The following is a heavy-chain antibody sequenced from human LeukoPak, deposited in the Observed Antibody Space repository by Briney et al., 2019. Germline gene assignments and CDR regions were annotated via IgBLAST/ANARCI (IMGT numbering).Heavy chain of an antibody. CDR2: ISSSSSTI. CDR1: GFTFSSYS. J-gene: IGHJ3*02. Sequence: PGGSLRLSCAASGFTFSSYSMNWVRQAPGKGLEWVSYISSSSSTIYYADSVKGRFTISRDNAKNSLYLQMNSLRDEDTAVYYCARAEILTGPDAFDIWGQGTMVTVSS. CDR3: ARAEILTGPDAFDI. D-gene: IGHD3-9*01. V-gene: IGHV3-48*02.